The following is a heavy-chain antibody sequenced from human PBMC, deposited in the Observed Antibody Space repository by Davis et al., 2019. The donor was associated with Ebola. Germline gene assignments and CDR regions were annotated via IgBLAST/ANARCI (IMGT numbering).Heavy chain of an antibody. D-gene: IGHD6-19*01. CDR2: LSWNSGSI. V-gene: IGHV3-9*01. J-gene: IGHJ3*02. CDR1: GFPFDAYA. Sequence: PGGSLRPSCAAPGFPFDAYAMHWVRQAPGKGLEWVSGLSWNSGSIGYADSVKGRFTISRDNAKNSLYLQMNSLRAEDTALYYCAKESSGWLNHDAFDIWGQGTMVTVSS. CDR3: AKESSGWLNHDAFDI.